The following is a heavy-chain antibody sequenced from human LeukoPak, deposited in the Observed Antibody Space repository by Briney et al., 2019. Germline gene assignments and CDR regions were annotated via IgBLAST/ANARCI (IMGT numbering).Heavy chain of an antibody. D-gene: IGHD3-22*01. J-gene: IGHJ4*02. V-gene: IGHV3-69-1*02. CDR2: ISSSSTI. CDR1: GFNLSTYN. Sequence: GGSLRLSCSASGFNLSTYNMNWVRQAPGKGLEWVSYISSSSTIYYADSVKGRFTISRDNAKNSLYLQMNSLRAEDTAVYYCARVAYYYDSSGYFDYWGQGTLVTVSS. CDR3: ARVAYYYDSSGYFDY.